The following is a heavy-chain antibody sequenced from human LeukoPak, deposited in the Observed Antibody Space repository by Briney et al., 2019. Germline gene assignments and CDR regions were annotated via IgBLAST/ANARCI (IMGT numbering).Heavy chain of an antibody. CDR2: ICSDGSNK. Sequence: PGGSLRLSCAASGLTFSSYAMHWVRQAPGKGLEWVAVICSDGSNKYYADSVKGRFTISRDNSKNTLYLQMNSLRAEDTAVYYCARGSGSYSGGFDYWGQGMLVTVSS. D-gene: IGHD1-26*01. CDR3: ARGSGSYSGGFDY. V-gene: IGHV3-33*01. CDR1: GLTFSSYA. J-gene: IGHJ4*02.